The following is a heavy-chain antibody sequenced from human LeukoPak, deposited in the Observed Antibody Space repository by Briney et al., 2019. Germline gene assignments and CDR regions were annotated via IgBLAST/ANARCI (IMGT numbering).Heavy chain of an antibody. CDR1: GGSISSGGYS. Sequence: PSETLSLTCAVSGGSISSGGYSWSWIRQPPGKGLEWIGYIYHSGSTYYNPSLKSRVTISVDTSKNQFSLKLSSVTAADTAVYYCAREDSSGYYSIDYWGQGTLVTVSS. CDR3: AREDSSGYYSIDY. CDR2: IYHSGST. J-gene: IGHJ4*02. V-gene: IGHV4-30-2*05. D-gene: IGHD3-22*01.